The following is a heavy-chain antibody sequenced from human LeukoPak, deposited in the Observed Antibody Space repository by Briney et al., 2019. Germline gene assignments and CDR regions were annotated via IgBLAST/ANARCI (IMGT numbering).Heavy chain of an antibody. Sequence: GGSLRLSCAASGFTFSSYEVNWVRQAPGKWLEWVSYISSSGSTIYYADSVKGRFTISRDNAKNSLYLQMNSLRAEDTAVYYCAELGITMIGGVWGKGTTVTISS. CDR3: AELGITMIGGV. D-gene: IGHD3-10*02. CDR2: ISSSGSTI. CDR1: GFTFSSYE. V-gene: IGHV3-48*03. J-gene: IGHJ6*04.